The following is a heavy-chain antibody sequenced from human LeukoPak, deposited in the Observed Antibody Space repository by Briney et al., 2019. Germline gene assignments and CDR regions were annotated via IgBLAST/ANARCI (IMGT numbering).Heavy chain of an antibody. Sequence: GASVNVSCKASGYTFTSYCISWVRQAPGQGLEWMGWISAYNGNTNYAQKLQGRVTMTTDTSTSTAYMELRSLRSDDTAVYYCARGLGAAAGKGVDDYWGQGTLVTVSS. CDR2: ISAYNGNT. V-gene: IGHV1-18*01. CDR1: GYTFTSYC. CDR3: ARGLGAAAGKGVDDY. D-gene: IGHD6-13*01. J-gene: IGHJ4*02.